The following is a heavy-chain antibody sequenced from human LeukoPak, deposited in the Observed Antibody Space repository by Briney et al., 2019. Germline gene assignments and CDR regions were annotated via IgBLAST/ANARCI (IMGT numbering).Heavy chain of an antibody. V-gene: IGHV1-2*07. D-gene: IGHD3-22*01. CDR2: INPNSCGT. CDR1: GYTFTGYC. Sequence: ASVKLSCKASGYTFTGYCMHWVRQAPGQGLGWVGWINPNSCGTNYEHKCHGRVTMHRDTSISTAYMELSRLRSDDTAVYYCATDGRVILPRDYWGQETLVTVSS. J-gene: IGHJ4*02. CDR3: ATDGRVILPRDY.